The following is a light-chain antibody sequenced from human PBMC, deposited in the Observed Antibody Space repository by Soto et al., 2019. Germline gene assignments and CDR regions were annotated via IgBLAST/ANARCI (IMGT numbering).Light chain of an antibody. CDR1: SSDVGGYNY. CDR2: DVS. Sequence: QSALTQPASVSGSPGQSITISCTGTSSDVGGYNYVSWYQQHPGKAPKLMIYDVSNRPSGVSNRFSGSKSGNTASLTISGLQAEDEADYYCSSYTSSSTLEGEVFGTGTKLTVL. CDR3: SSYTSSSTLEGEV. J-gene: IGLJ1*01. V-gene: IGLV2-14*01.